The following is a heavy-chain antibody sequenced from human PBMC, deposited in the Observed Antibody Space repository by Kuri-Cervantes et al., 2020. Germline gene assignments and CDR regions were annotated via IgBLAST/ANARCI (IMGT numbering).Heavy chain of an antibody. D-gene: IGHD1-1*01. V-gene: IGHV3-43*01. Sequence: GGSLRLSCAASGFTVSSNYMSWVRQAPGKGLEWVSLTSWDGGSTYYADSVKGRFTISRDNSKNSLYLQMNSLRTEDTAWYYCAKDMGLGTPNFDYWGQGTLVTVSS. J-gene: IGHJ4*02. CDR3: AKDMGLGTPNFDY. CDR2: TSWDGGST. CDR1: GFTVSSNY.